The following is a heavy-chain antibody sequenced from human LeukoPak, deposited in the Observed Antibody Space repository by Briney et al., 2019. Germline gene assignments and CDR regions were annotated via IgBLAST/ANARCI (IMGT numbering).Heavy chain of an antibody. V-gene: IGHV1-18*01. D-gene: IGHD3-22*01. Sequence: GASVKVSCKASGYTFTSYGISWVRQAPGQGLEWMGWISAYNGNTNYAQKLQGRVIMTTDTSTSTAYMELRSLRSDDTAVYYCARGYYYDSSGYYYPDYWGQGTLVTVSS. J-gene: IGHJ4*02. CDR2: ISAYNGNT. CDR3: ARGYYYDSSGYYYPDY. CDR1: GYTFTSYG.